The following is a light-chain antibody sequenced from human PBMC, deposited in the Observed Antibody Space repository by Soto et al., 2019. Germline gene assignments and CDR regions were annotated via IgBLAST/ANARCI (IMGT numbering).Light chain of an antibody. CDR3: QQYNSHSYYS. J-gene: IGKJ2*03. V-gene: IGKV1-5*03. Sequence: DIQMTQFPSTLSASVGDQVTITCRASQNIQSFLAWYQQKPGKAPKPLIYLASRLEGGVPSRFSGSGSGTEFTLTINSLQPDDFAIYFCQQYNSHSYYSFGQGTKLEVK. CDR2: LAS. CDR1: QNIQSF.